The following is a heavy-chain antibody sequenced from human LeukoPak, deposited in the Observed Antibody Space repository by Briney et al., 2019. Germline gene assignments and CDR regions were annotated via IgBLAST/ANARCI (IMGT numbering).Heavy chain of an antibody. V-gene: IGHV3-23*01. CDR2: TRSSGDGT. CDR1: GFTFSSYA. Sequence: TGGSLRLSCTASGFTFSSYAMTWVRQAPGKGLQWVSATRSSGDGTYYADSVKGRFTISRDNSKNTLYLQMNSLRAEDTAVYYCAKDGYSSSWFWYFDLWGRGTLVTVSS. J-gene: IGHJ2*01. CDR3: AKDGYSSSWFWYFDL. D-gene: IGHD6-13*01.